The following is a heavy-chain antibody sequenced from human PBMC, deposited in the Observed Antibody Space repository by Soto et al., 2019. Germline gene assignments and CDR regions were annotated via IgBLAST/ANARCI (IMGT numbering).Heavy chain of an antibody. J-gene: IGHJ5*02. D-gene: IGHD6-19*01. CDR2: IYYSGST. Sequence: SATLSHTGTVSGGSIHNYYWSWIRQPPGKGLEWIGYIYYSGSTYYNPSLRSRVTISVDASKNQFSLKLSSVTAADTAVFYFARHYSSGSRNWFDPWGQGTLVTVSS. V-gene: IGHV4-59*04. CDR3: ARHYSSGSRNWFDP. CDR1: GGSIHNYY.